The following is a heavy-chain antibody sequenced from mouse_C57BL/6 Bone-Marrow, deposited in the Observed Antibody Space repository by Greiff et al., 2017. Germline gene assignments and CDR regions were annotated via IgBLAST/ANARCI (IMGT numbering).Heavy chain of an antibody. J-gene: IGHJ2*01. D-gene: IGHD2-12*01. Sequence: QVQLQQPGAELVKPGASVKLSCKASGYTFTSYWMHWVKQRPGQGLEWIGMIHPYSGSTNYNEKFKSKATLTVDKASSTAYMQLSSLTSEDSAVXYCARFRRDDNSFLYYFDYWGQGTTLTVSS. CDR2: IHPYSGST. CDR1: GYTFTSYW. CDR3: ARFRRDDNSFLYYFDY. V-gene: IGHV1-64*01.